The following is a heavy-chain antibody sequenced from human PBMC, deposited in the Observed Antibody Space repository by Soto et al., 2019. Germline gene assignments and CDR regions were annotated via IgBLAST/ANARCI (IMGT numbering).Heavy chain of an antibody. V-gene: IGHV4-59*01. CDR2: IYYSGST. J-gene: IGHJ4*02. D-gene: IGHD6-19*01. Sequence: PSETLSLTCTVSGGSISSYYWSWIRQPPGKGLEWIGYIYYSGSTNYNPSLKSRVTISVDTSKNQFSLKLSSVTAADTAVYYCARGAGYSSGWVTVGFDYWGQGTLVTVSS. CDR1: GGSISSYY. CDR3: ARGAGYSSGWVTVGFDY.